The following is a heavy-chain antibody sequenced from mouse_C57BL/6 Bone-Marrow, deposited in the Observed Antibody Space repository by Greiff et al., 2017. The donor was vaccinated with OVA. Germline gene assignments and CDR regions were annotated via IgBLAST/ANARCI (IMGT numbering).Heavy chain of an antibody. CDR1: GFNIKDDY. CDR2: IDPENGDT. CDR3: TTAYGYDSAWFAY. Sequence: VQLKQSGAELVRPGASVKLSCTASGFNIKDDYMHWVKQRPEQGLEWIGWIDPENGDTEYASKFQGKATITADTSSNTAYLQLSSLTSEDTAVYYCTTAYGYDSAWFAYWGQGTLVTVSA. V-gene: IGHV14-4*01. J-gene: IGHJ3*01. D-gene: IGHD2-2*01.